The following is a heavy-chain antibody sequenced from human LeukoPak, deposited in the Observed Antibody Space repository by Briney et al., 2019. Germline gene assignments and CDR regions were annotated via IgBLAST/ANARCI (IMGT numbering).Heavy chain of an antibody. V-gene: IGHV3-30*02. CDR1: GFTFSSYG. CDR3: ARGKPGSQYYFDY. J-gene: IGHJ4*02. Sequence: GGSLRLSCAASGFTFSSYGMHWVRQAPGKGLEWVAFIRYDGSNKYYADSVKGRFTISRDNSKNTLYLQMNSLTAEDTAVYYCARGKPGSQYYFDYWGQGTLVTVSS. CDR2: IRYDGSNK.